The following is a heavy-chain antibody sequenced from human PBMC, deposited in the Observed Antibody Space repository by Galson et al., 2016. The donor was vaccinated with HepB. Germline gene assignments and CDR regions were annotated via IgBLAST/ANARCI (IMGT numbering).Heavy chain of an antibody. CDR3: VKDIAPSGDSGLEAEYFQK. CDR1: GFIFDDYT. J-gene: IGHJ1*01. Sequence: SLRLSCAASGFIFDDYTMHWVRQPPGKGPEWVAFISWDATTTYYADSVKGRFTISRDNSRNSLHLQMNGLRTEDTAIYYCVKDIAPSGDSGLEAEYFQKWGQGTLVTVSS. D-gene: IGHD3-10*01. V-gene: IGHV3-43*01. CDR2: ISWDATTT.